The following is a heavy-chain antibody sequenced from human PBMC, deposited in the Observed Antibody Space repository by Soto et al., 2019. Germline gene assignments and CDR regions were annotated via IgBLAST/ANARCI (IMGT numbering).Heavy chain of an antibody. V-gene: IGHV4-59*01. CDR2: IYYSGST. CDR1: GDSISSYY. D-gene: IGHD2-21*01. Sequence: PSETLSLTCTASGDSISSYYWSWIRQPPGKGLEWIGYIYYSGSTNYNPSLKSRVTISVDTSKNQLSLKLSSVTAADTAVYCCASFRCFQYAFDYQRDVTLVTTCS. J-gene: IGHJ4*01. CDR3: ASFRCFQYAFDY.